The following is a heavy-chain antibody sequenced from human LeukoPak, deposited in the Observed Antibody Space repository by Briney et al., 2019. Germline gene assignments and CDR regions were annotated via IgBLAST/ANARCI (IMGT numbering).Heavy chain of an antibody. D-gene: IGHD3-10*01. CDR1: GGSISSSTYH. J-gene: IGHJ4*02. V-gene: IGHV4-39*01. CDR3: ATVSMVRGVESDY. CDR2: IYYSGST. Sequence: SETLSLTCTVSGGSISSSTYHWGGIRQPPGKGLACIGSIYYSGSTYYNPSLKSRVTISVDTSKNQFSLKLSSVTAPDTAVYYCATVSMVRGVESDYWGQGTLVTVSS.